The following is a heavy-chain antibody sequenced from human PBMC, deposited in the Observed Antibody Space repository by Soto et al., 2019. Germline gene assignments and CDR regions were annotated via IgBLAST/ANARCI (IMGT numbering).Heavy chain of an antibody. V-gene: IGHV1-69*13. Sequence: ASVKVSCKASGGTFSSYAISWVRQAPGQGLEWMGGIIPIFGTANYAQKFQGRVTITADESTSTAYMELSSLRSEDTAVYYCASPLDYGSGIDPYYYYGMDVWGQGTTVTVSS. CDR2: IIPIFGTA. CDR1: GGTFSSYA. D-gene: IGHD3-10*01. J-gene: IGHJ6*02. CDR3: ASPLDYGSGIDPYYYYGMDV.